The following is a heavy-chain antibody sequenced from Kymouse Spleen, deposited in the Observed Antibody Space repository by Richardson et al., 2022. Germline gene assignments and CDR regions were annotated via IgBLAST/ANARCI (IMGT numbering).Heavy chain of an antibody. CDR2: IYHSGST. CDR3: ARRGWFGESRLYYYYYGMDV. J-gene: IGHJ6*02. D-gene: IGHD3-10*01. Sequence: QVQLQESGPGLVKPSGTLSLTCAVSGGSISSSNWWSWVRQPPGKGLEWIGEIYHSGSTNYNPSLKSRVTISVDKSKNQFSLKLSSVTAADTAVYYCARRGWFGESRLYYYYYGMDVWGQGTTVTVSS. V-gene: IGHV4-4*02. CDR1: GGSISSSNW.